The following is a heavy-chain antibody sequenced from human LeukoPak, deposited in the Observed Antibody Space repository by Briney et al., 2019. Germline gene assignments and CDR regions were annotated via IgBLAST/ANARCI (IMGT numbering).Heavy chain of an antibody. Sequence: GVSVKISCKVSGYTFTDYYMHWVQQAPGKGLEWMGLVDPEDGETIYAEKFQGRVTITADTSTDTAYMELSSLRSEDTAVYYCATDRRADSSGYSFDYWGQGTLVTVSS. V-gene: IGHV1-69-2*01. CDR2: VDPEDGET. CDR3: ATDRRADSSGYSFDY. J-gene: IGHJ4*02. CDR1: GYTFTDYY. D-gene: IGHD3-22*01.